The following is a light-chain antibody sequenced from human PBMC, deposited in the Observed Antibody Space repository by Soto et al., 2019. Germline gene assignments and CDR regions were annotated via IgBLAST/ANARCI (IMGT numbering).Light chain of an antibody. CDR1: QNISSY. CDR3: QQSHSTPLT. Sequence: DIQMTQSPSSLSASVGDRVTITCRASQNISSYLNWYQQKPGKAPKVLISGASSLQSGVPLRFSGSGSGTDFTLTISSLQSEDFASYYCQQSHSTPLTFGGGTKVEIK. V-gene: IGKV1-39*01. CDR2: GAS. J-gene: IGKJ4*01.